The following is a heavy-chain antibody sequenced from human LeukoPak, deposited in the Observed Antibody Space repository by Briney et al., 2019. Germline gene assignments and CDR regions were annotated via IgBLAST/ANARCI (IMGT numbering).Heavy chain of an antibody. V-gene: IGHV3-30-3*01. J-gene: IGHJ3*02. Sequence: GGSLRLSCAASGFTFSSYAMHWVRQAPGKGLEWVAVISYDGSNKYYADSVKGRFTISRDNSKNTLYLQMNSLRAEDTAVYYCARVSYCGGDCLEAFDIWGQGTMVTVSS. CDR2: ISYDGSNK. D-gene: IGHD2-21*02. CDR1: GFTFSSYA. CDR3: ARVSYCGGDCLEAFDI.